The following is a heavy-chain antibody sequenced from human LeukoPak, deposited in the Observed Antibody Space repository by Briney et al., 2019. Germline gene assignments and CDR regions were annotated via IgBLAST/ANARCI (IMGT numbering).Heavy chain of an antibody. V-gene: IGHV5-51*01. CDR3: ARRGYSSSWYVTDY. D-gene: IGHD6-13*01. Sequence: GASLKISSKGSGSRFTSYWIGWVRRMPGKGLEWMGIIYPGDSDTRYSPSFQGQVTISAHKSISTADLQWSSLKASDTAMYYYARRGYSSSWYVTDYWGQGTLVTVSS. J-gene: IGHJ4*02. CDR2: IYPGDSDT. CDR1: GSRFTSYW.